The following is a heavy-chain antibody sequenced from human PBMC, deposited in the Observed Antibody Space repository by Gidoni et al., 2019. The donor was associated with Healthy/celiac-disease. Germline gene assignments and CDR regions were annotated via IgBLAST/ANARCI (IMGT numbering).Heavy chain of an antibody. D-gene: IGHD2-15*01. CDR1: GFTFSSYC. CDR3: AKEGVVVAADYYYYGMDV. J-gene: IGHJ6*02. CDR2: ISYDGSNK. Sequence: QVQLVESGGGVVQPGRSLRLSCAASGFTFSSYCLPWFRQAPGKGLEWVAVISYDGSNKYYADSVKGRFTISRDKSKNTLYLQMNSLRAEDTAVYYCAKEGVVVAADYYYYGMDVWGQGTTVTVSS. V-gene: IGHV3-30*18.